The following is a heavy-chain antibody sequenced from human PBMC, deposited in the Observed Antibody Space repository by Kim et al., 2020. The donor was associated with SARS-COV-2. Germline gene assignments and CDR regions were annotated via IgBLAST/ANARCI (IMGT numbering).Heavy chain of an antibody. V-gene: IGHV4-59*01. J-gene: IGHJ5*02. CDR3: SRSGRFEAWFDP. CDR2: IYYSGRT. Sequence: SETLSLTCTVSGGSISTYYWSWIRQPPGKGLEWIGYIYYSGRTNYNPSLKSRVTISVDTSKNQFSLKLSSVTAADTAVYYCSRSGRFEAWFDPWGPGTLV. D-gene: IGHD3-10*01. CDR1: GGSISTYY.